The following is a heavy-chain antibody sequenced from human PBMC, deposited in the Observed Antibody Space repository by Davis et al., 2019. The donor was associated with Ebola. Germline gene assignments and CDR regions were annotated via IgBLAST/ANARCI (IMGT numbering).Heavy chain of an antibody. Sequence: GESLKISRAASLFTFTISFIHWFLHAPVPGLEFLSFILYYVINTYYADSVHGRFTISRDNSKNTLYLQMNSLRAEDTAVYYCARSHPEYSTFYYYYGMDVWGQGTTVTVSS. V-gene: IGHV3-33*01. CDR2: ILYYVINT. J-gene: IGHJ6*02. D-gene: IGHD4-11*01. CDR3: ARSHPEYSTFYYYYGMDV. CDR1: LFTFTISF.